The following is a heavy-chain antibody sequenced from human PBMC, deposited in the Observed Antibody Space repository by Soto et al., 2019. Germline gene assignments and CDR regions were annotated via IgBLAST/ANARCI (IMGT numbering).Heavy chain of an antibody. CDR1: GFTFSAYA. Sequence: QVQLVESGGGVVQPGRSLRLSCAASGFTFSAYAMHWVRQAPAKGLEWVAIISYDGNIKYYADSVKGRFTISRDNSKNTLSLQMNSLRAEDTALYYCARGLGENTGLGDSWGQGTLVTVSS. V-gene: IGHV3-30-3*01. D-gene: IGHD1-26*01. CDR2: ISYDGNIK. CDR3: ARGLGENTGLGDS. J-gene: IGHJ5*01.